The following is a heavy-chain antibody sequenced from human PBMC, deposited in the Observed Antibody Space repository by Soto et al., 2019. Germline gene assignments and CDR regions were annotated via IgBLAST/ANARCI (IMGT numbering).Heavy chain of an antibody. CDR3: ARSGASWYFVY. D-gene: IGHD1-26*01. CDR1: GYTFTTYY. V-gene: IGHV1-46*01. Sequence: ASVKVSCKASGYTFTTYYIHWVLQAPLQWLEWMGIINPSDGRTIYSQKFQGRVTMTRDTSTSTVYMEVSSLRSEDTAVYFGARSGASWYFVYWGQGTLVTVSS. J-gene: IGHJ4*02. CDR2: INPSDGRT.